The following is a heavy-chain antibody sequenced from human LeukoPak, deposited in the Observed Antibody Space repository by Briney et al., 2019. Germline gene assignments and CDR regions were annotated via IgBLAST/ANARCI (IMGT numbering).Heavy chain of an antibody. Sequence: GGSLRLSCAISGFTVSGNYMNWVRQAPGKGLEWVSVLYSGGTTSYADPVKGRFTISRDNSKNSLYLQMNSLRTEDTALYYCAKPGSSSGWYNSLDYWGQGTLVTVSS. CDR1: GFTVSGNY. CDR2: LYSGGTT. V-gene: IGHV3-53*05. D-gene: IGHD6-19*01. J-gene: IGHJ4*02. CDR3: AKPGSSSGWYNSLDY.